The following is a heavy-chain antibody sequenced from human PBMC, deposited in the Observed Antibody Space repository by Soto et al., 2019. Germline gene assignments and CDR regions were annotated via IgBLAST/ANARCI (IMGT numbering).Heavy chain of an antibody. D-gene: IGHD3-22*01. V-gene: IGHV3-23*01. J-gene: IGHJ4*02. CDR2: ISGSGDST. Sequence: EVQLLQSGGGFVQPGGSLRLSCAASGLTFTNYPMSWVRQAPGKGLEWVSVISGSGDSTYYADSVKGRFTISRDNSKNTLYLQMNSVGAEDTAVYYCTSRNYYDSSGYYYWYYFDFWGQGTLVTVSS. CDR3: TSRNYYDSSGYYYWYYFDF. CDR1: GLTFTNYP.